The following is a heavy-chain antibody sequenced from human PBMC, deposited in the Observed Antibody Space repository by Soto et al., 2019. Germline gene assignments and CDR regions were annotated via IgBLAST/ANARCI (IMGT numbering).Heavy chain of an antibody. Sequence: EVQLVESGGGLVQPGGSLRLSCAASGFTVSSNYMSWVRQAPGKGLEWVSVIYSGGSTYYADSVKGRFTISRDNSKNTLYLQMNSLRAEDTAVYYCARAPPPWNEFWSGNYYYYYYMDVWGKGTTVTVSS. CDR2: IYSGGST. J-gene: IGHJ6*03. CDR1: GFTVSSNY. D-gene: IGHD3-3*01. V-gene: IGHV3-66*01. CDR3: ARAPPPWNEFWSGNYYYYYYMDV.